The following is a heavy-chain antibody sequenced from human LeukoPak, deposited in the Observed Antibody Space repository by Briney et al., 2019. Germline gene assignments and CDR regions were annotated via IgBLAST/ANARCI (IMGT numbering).Heavy chain of an antibody. CDR3: ARERLPTIFGVATLDAFDI. CDR1: GGTFSSYA. V-gene: IGHV1-69*13. CDR2: IIPIFGSA. J-gene: IGHJ3*02. D-gene: IGHD3-3*01. Sequence: EASVKVSCKASGGTFSSYAISWVRQAPGQGLEWMGGIIPIFGSANYAQKFQGRVTITADESTSTAYMELSSLRSEDTAVYYCARERLPTIFGVATLDAFDIWGQGTMVTVSS.